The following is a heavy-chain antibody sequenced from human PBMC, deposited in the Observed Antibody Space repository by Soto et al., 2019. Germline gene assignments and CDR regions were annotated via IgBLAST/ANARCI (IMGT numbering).Heavy chain of an antibody. CDR1: GFTFSSYW. CDR3: TSDILAAGVDY. D-gene: IGHD6-13*01. J-gene: IGHJ4*02. CDR2: IKQDGNGR. V-gene: IGHV3-74*01. Sequence: PGGSLRLSCAASGFTFSSYWTSWVRQVPGKGLVWVSRIKQDGNGREYADSVKGRFTISRDNAKNTLYLQMNSLRVDDTAVYYCTSDILAAGVDYWGQGTPVTVSS.